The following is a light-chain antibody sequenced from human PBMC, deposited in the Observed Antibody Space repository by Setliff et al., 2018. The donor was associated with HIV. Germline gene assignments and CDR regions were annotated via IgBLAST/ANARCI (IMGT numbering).Light chain of an antibody. CDR2: DDN. CDR1: DIGGKS. CDR3: QVWDSSSDHHV. Sequence: SYELTQPPSVSVAPGKTAKITCGGNDIGGKSVHWYQQKPGQAPVVVVYDDNDRPSGIPERFSGSNSGNTATLTISRVEAGDEADYYCQVWDSSSDHHVFGTGTKVTVL. J-gene: IGLJ1*01. V-gene: IGLV3-21*03.